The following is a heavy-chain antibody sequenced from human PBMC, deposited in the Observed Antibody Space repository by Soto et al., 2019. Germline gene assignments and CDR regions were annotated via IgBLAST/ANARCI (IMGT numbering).Heavy chain of an antibody. V-gene: IGHV4-59*08. D-gene: IGHD3-3*01. CDR2: IYYSGST. CDR1: GGSISSYY. Sequence: SETLSLTCTVSGGSISSYYWSWIRQPPGKGLEWIGYIYYSGSTNYNPSLKSRVTISVDTSKNQFSLKLSSVTAADTAVYYCARLASHYDFWSGYPTRPYYYYMHVPGKATTVTGSS. J-gene: IGHJ6*03. CDR3: ARLASHYDFWSGYPTRPYYYYMHV.